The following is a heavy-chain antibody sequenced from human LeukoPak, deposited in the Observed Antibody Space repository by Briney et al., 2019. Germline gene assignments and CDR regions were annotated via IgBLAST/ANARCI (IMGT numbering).Heavy chain of an antibody. V-gene: IGHV3-30*18. CDR2: ISYDGSNK. CDR1: GFTFSSYG. J-gene: IGHJ4*02. CDR3: AKSSGYFIDY. Sequence: GRSLRLSCAASGFTFSSYGMHWVRRAPGKGLEWVAVISYDGSNKYYADSVKGRFTISRDNSKNTLYLQMNSLRAEDTAVYYCAKSSGYFIDYWGQGTLVTVSS. D-gene: IGHD3-22*01.